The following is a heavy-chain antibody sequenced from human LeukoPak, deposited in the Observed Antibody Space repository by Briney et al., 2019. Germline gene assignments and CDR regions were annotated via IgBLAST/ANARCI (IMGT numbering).Heavy chain of an antibody. J-gene: IGHJ6*03. Sequence: ASVKVSCKASGYTFTSYYMHWVRQAPGQGLEWKGIINPSGGSTSYAQKFQGRVTMTRDTSTSTVYMELSSLRSEDTAVYYCARSITMVRGVISLNVYYYYMDVWGKGTTVTISS. CDR1: GYTFTSYY. V-gene: IGHV1-46*01. CDR2: INPSGGST. CDR3: ARSITMVRGVISLNVYYYYMDV. D-gene: IGHD3-10*01.